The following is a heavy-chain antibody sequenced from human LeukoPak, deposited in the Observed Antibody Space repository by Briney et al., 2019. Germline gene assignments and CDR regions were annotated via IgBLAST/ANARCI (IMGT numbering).Heavy chain of an antibody. CDR2: IYYSGST. Sequence: SETLSLTCTVSGGSISSHYWSWIRQPPGKGLEWIGYIYYSGSTNYNPSLKSRVSISVDTSKNQFSLKLSSVTAADTAVYYCASSEYVWGSYRYYFDYWGQGTLVTVSS. V-gene: IGHV4-59*11. J-gene: IGHJ4*02. D-gene: IGHD3-16*02. CDR3: ASSEYVWGSYRYYFDY. CDR1: GGSISSHY.